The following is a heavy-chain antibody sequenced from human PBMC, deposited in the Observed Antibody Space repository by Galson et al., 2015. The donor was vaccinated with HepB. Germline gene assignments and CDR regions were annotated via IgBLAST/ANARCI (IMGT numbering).Heavy chain of an antibody. CDR3: ASRTTVTGTFDI. CDR1: GYTFTNYD. D-gene: IGHD4-11*01. J-gene: IGHJ3*02. CDR2: TNPNSGNT. Sequence: SVKVSCKASGYTFTNYDINWVRQATGQGLEWMGWTNPNSGNTGYAQKFQGRVTMTRDTSINTAYMELSSLRSEDTAVYYCASRTTVTGTFDIWGQGTMVAVSS. V-gene: IGHV1-8*01.